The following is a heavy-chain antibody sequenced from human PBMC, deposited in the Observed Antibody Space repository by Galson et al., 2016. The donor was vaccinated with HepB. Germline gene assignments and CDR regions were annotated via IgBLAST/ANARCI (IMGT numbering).Heavy chain of an antibody. CDR1: GYAFTAYG. Sequence: SVKVSCKASGYAFTAYGVSWVRQAPGQGLEWMGRISAYNGDTNYAQKFQVRVTMTTDTSTSTAYMELRSLRSDDTAVYYCARDRRLAVAESTLFDYWGQGTLVTVSS. D-gene: IGHD6-19*01. V-gene: IGHV1-18*01. CDR2: ISAYNGDT. CDR3: ARDRRLAVAESTLFDY. J-gene: IGHJ4*02.